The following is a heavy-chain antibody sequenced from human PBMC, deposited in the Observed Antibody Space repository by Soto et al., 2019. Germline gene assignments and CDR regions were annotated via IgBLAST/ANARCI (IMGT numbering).Heavy chain of an antibody. D-gene: IGHD6-13*01. CDR2: IYHSGST. V-gene: IGHV4-30-2*01. CDR1: GGSISSGGYS. CDR3: ARGSYWFDS. J-gene: IGHJ5*01. Sequence: PSETLSLTCAVSGGSISSGGYSWSWIRQPPGKGLEWIGYIYHSGSTYYNPSLKSRVTISVDTSKNQFSLKLSSVTAADTAVYYCARGSYWFDSWGQGTLVTVSS.